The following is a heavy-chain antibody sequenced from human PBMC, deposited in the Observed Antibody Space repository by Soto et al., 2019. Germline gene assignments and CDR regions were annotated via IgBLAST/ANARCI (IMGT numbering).Heavy chain of an antibody. CDR1: GGSISSYY. J-gene: IGHJ5*02. D-gene: IGHD6-6*01. CDR3: ATSSSGLNWFDP. CDR2: IYYSGST. V-gene: IGHV4-59*01. Sequence: SETLSLTCTVSGGSISSYYWSWIRQPPGKGLEWIGYIYYSGSTNYNPSLKSRVTISVDASKNQFSLKLSSVTAADTAVYYCATSSSGLNWFDPWGQGTLVTVSS.